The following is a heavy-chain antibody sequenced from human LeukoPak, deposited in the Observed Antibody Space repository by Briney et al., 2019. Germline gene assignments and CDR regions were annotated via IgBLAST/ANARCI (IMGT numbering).Heavy chain of an antibody. V-gene: IGHV1-18*01. CDR1: GYTFTSYG. CDR2: ISAYNGNT. J-gene: IGHJ4*02. Sequence: ASVKVSCKASGYTFTSYGISWVRQAPGQGPEWMGWISAYNGNTNYAQKLQGRVTMTTDTPTSTAYMELRSLRSDDTAVYYCARAYDFWSGYPSGDYWGQGTLVTVSS. D-gene: IGHD3-3*01. CDR3: ARAYDFWSGYPSGDY.